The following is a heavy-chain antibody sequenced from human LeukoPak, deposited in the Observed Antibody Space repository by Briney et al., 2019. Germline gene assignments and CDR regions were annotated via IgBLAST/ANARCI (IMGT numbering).Heavy chain of an antibody. V-gene: IGHV3-30*02. D-gene: IGHD1-26*01. CDR2: IRYDGSNK. CDR1: GFTFSSYG. J-gene: IGHJ3*02. CDR3: ASTMGATETGAFDI. Sequence: AGGSLRLSCAASGFTFSSYGMHWVRQAPGKGLEWVAFIRYDGSNKYYADSVKGRFTISRDNAKNSLYLQMNSLRAEDTALYHCASTMGATETGAFDIWGQGTMVTVSS.